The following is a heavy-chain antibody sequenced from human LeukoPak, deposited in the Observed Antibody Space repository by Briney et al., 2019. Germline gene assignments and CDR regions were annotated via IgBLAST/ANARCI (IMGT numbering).Heavy chain of an antibody. V-gene: IGHV1-2*02. CDR1: GYTFTANN. CDR3: AREVGSGWYNIDY. CDR2: INPNSGGT. D-gene: IGHD6-19*01. J-gene: IGHJ4*02. Sequence: ASVNLSCTASGYTFTANNMHWVRQAPGQGLEWMGWINPNSGGTNYAQKFQGRVTMTRDTSISTAYMELSRLRSDDTAVYYCAREVGSGWYNIDYWGQGTLVTVSS.